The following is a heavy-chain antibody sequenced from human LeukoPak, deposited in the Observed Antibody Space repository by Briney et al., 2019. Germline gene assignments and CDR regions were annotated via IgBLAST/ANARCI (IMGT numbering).Heavy chain of an antibody. Sequence: PGGSLRLSCAASGFTFSSYRMNWVRQAPGKGLEWVSYMNSSDTTIYYADSVKGRFTISRDNAKNSLYLQMNSLRADDTAVYYYAKVRGRVLGPDFGYYFDYWGQGTVVTVSS. CDR3: AKVRGRVLGPDFGYYFDY. V-gene: IGHV3-48*01. CDR2: MNSSDTTI. J-gene: IGHJ4*02. CDR1: GFTFSSYR. D-gene: IGHD2-8*02.